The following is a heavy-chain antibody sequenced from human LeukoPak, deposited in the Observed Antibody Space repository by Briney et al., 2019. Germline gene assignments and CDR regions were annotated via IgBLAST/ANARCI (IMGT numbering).Heavy chain of an antibody. J-gene: IGHJ6*02. Sequence: GASVKVSCKASGYTFTSYAIHWVRQAPGQRLEWMGWINGGNGNAKYSQEFQGRVTTTRDTSASTAYMELSSLRSEDMALYYCARGVSYAMDVWGQGTTVTVAS. CDR3: ARGVSYAMDV. CDR2: INGGNGNA. V-gene: IGHV1-3*03. CDR1: GYTFTSYA.